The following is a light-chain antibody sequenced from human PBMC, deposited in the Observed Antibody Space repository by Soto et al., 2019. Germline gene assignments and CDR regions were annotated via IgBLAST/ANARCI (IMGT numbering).Light chain of an antibody. CDR3: QQRSNWTLT. CDR1: QSVTSSY. V-gene: IGKV3D-20*02. CDR2: DAS. J-gene: IGKJ5*01. Sequence: EIGLTQSPGTLSLSPGERATLSCRASQSVTSSYLAWYQQKPGQAPRLLIYDASSRATGIPDRFSGSGSGTDFTLTISRLEPEDVAVYYCQQRSNWTLTFGQGTRLEIK.